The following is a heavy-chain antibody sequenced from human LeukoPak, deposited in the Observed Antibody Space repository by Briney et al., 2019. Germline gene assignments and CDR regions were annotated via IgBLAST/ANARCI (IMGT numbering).Heavy chain of an antibody. CDR2: ISRSSSTI. J-gene: IGHJ3*02. V-gene: IGHV3-48*04. Sequence: GGSLRLSCAASGFTFSNYSMNWVRQAPGKGLEWVSYISRSSSTIYYADSVKGRFTISRDNSENKLFLQMNSLRAEDTAVYYCARGGFGPSDALDIWGQGTMVTVSS. D-gene: IGHD3-10*01. CDR3: ARGGFGPSDALDI. CDR1: GFTFSNYS.